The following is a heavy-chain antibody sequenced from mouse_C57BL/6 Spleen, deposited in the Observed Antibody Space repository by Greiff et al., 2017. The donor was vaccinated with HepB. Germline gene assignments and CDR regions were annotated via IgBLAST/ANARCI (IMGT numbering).Heavy chain of an antibody. D-gene: IGHD1-1*01. J-gene: IGHJ3*01. CDR2: SRNKANDYTT. V-gene: IGHV7-1*01. Sequence: EVHLVESGGGLVQSGRSLRLSCATSGFTFSDFYMEWVRQAPGKGLEWIAASRNKANDYTTEYSASVKGRFIVSRDTSQSILYLQMNALRAEDTAIYYCARDYGRSRFAYWGQGTLVTVSA. CDR1: GFTFSDFY. CDR3: ARDYGRSRFAY.